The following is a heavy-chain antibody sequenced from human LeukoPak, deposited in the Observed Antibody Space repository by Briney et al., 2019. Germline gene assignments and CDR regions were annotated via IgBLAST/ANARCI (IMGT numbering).Heavy chain of an antibody. CDR3: AIGYCRGGSCDDEPGDAFDI. D-gene: IGHD2-15*01. V-gene: IGHV1-46*01. Sequence: GASVKVSCKASGYTFTSYYIHWVRQAAGQGLEWMGIIYPSGGSTTYAQKFQGRVTMTRDMSTSTVYMELSSLRSEDTAVYYCAIGYCRGGSCDDEPGDAFDIWGQGTLVAVSS. J-gene: IGHJ3*02. CDR1: GYTFTSYY. CDR2: IYPSGGST.